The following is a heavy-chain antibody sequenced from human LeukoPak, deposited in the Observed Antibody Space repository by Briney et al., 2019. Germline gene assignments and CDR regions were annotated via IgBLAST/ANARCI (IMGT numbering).Heavy chain of an antibody. V-gene: IGHV5-51*01. CDR3: ARYCSSTSCPIADY. D-gene: IGHD2-2*01. CDR2: IYPGDSDT. CDR1: GGTFSSYA. J-gene: IGHJ4*02. Sequence: ASVKVSCKASGGTFSSYAISWVRQMPGKGLEWMGIIYPGDSDTRYSPSFQGQVTISADKSISTAYLQWSSLKASDSAMYYCARYCSSTSCPIADYWGQGTLVTVSS.